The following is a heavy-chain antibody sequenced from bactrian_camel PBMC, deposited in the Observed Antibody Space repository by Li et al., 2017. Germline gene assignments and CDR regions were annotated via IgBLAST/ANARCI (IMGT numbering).Heavy chain of an antibody. J-gene: IGHJ4*01. Sequence: VESGGSLRLSCEASGETRRPLFMGWFRQIPGKERQGVAVIDRAGAPTYTYAVAGRFTISKDNVKNTLYLQMNDLKSEDTAMYYCAADNVNLQLARHYSYWGQGTQVTVS. V-gene: IGHV3S53*01. CDR2: IDRAGAP. CDR3: AADNVNLQLARHYSY. D-gene: IGHD7*01. CDR1: GETRRPLF.